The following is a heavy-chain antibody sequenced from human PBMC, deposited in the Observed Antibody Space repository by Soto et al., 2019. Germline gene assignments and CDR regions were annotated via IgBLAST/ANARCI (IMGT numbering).Heavy chain of an antibody. CDR2: INPNSGGT. J-gene: IGHJ4*02. V-gene: IGHV1-2*02. D-gene: IGHD4-17*01. CDR1: GYTFTGYY. Sequence: QVQLVQSGAEVKKPGASVKVSCKASGYTFTGYYMHWVRQAPGQVLEWMGWINPNSGGTNYAQKFQGRVTMTRDTSISTAYMELSSLISDDTAVYYCARGPHGDYRDLGDYWGQGTLVTVSS. CDR3: ARGPHGDYRDLGDY.